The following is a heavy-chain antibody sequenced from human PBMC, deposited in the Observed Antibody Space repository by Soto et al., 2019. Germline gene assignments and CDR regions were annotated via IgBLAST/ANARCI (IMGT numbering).Heavy chain of an antibody. CDR2: INHSGST. D-gene: IGHD3-3*01. V-gene: IGHV4-34*01. J-gene: IGHJ5*02. CDR1: GGSFSGYY. Sequence: SETLSLTCAVYGGSFSGYYWSWIRQPPGKGLEWIGEINHSGSTNYNPSLKSRVTISVDTSKNQFSLKLSSVTAADTAVYYCARGRGYDFWSGYLNWFDPWGQGTLVTVSS. CDR3: ARGRGYDFWSGYLNWFDP.